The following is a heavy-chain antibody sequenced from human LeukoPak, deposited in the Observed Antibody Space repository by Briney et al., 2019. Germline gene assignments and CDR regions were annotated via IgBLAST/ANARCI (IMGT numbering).Heavy chain of an antibody. CDR2: ISYDGSNK. J-gene: IGHJ4*02. CDR3: AKAGPPDSGGYSFDY. D-gene: IGHD3-22*01. Sequence: GGSLRLSCAASGFTFSSYAMHWVRQAPGKGLEWVAVISYDGSNKYYADSVKGRFTISRDNSKNTLYLQMNSLRAEDTAVYYCAKAGPPDSGGYSFDYWGQGTLVTVSS. V-gene: IGHV3-30-3*01. CDR1: GFTFSSYA.